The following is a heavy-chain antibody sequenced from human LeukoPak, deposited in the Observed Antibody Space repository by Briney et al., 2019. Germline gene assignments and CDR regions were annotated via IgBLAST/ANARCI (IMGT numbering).Heavy chain of an antibody. D-gene: IGHD5-18*01. V-gene: IGHV4-61*01. CDR3: ARDRRGYSYGLYYYYGMDA. Sequence: SETLSLTCTVSGGSVSSGSYYWSWIRQPPGKGLEWIGYIYYSGSTNYNPSLKSRVTISVDTSKNQFSLKLSSVTAADTAVYYCARDRRGYSYGLYYYYGMDAWGKGTTVTVSS. J-gene: IGHJ6*04. CDR1: GGSVSSGSYY. CDR2: IYYSGST.